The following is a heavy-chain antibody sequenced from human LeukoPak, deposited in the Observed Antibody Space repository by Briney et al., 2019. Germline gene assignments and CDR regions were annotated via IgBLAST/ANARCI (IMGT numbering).Heavy chain of an antibody. V-gene: IGHV3-33*08. CDR3: ARDQFPCSSTSCKYYYYGMDV. CDR2: IWYDGSNK. J-gene: IGHJ6*02. CDR1: GFTFSSYG. Sequence: AGGSLRLSCAASGFTFSSYGMHWVRQAPGKGLEWVAVIWYDGSNKYYADSVKGRFTISRDNSKNTLYLQMNSLRAEDTAVYYCARDQFPCSSTSCKYYYYGMDVWGQGTTVTVSS. D-gene: IGHD2-2*01.